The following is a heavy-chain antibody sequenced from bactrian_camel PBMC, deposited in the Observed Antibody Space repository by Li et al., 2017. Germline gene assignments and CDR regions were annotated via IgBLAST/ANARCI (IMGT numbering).Heavy chain of an antibody. CDR1: GFTFSSYA. J-gene: IGHJ4*01. Sequence: HVQLVESGGGSVQPGGSLRLSCEVSGFTFSSYAWSWVRQAPGRGLEWVSGLSSSGRSTDYANSVQGRFTISRDNDKKTLYLQLSSLKTEDTAMYYCATEGSWLPPSDWGQGTQVTVS. D-gene: IGHD2*01. V-gene: IGHV3S39*01. CDR3: ATEGSWLPPSD. CDR2: LSSSGRST.